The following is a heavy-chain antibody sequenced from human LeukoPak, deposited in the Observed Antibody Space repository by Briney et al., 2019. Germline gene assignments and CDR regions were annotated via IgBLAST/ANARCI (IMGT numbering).Heavy chain of an antibody. D-gene: IGHD3-22*01. J-gene: IGHJ4*02. V-gene: IGHV1-2*02. CDR2: INPNSGGT. Sequence: ASVKVSCKASGYTFTGYYMHWVRQAPGQGLEWMGWINPNSGGTNYAQKFQGRVTMTRDTSISTAYMELSRLRSDDTAVYYCAREQSGGYSGYAYQRLYDSSGYYPEGLDYWGQGTLVTVSS. CDR3: AREQSGGYSGYAYQRLYDSSGYYPEGLDY. CDR1: GYTFTGYY.